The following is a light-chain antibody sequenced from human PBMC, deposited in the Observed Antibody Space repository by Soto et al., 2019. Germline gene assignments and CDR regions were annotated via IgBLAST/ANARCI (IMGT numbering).Light chain of an antibody. V-gene: IGKV1-39*01. CDR2: TSS. CDR1: QSISGY. J-gene: IGKJ2*01. Sequence: DIQMTQSPSYLSASVGDKVTLTCRASQSISGYLNWYHQKPGKAPAMVIHTSSTLQSGVPSRYRGTRSGTEFTLTISSLQPEDFGTFFCQQSYTTPYTFGQGTKVDIK. CDR3: QQSYTTPYT.